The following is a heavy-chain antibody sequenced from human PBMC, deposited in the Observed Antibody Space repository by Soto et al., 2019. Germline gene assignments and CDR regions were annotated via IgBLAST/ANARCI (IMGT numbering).Heavy chain of an antibody. CDR2: IYFTGNT. J-gene: IGHJ4*02. CDR1: GGSINSGDYY. D-gene: IGHD6-13*01. V-gene: IGHV4-31*03. Sequence: QVQLQESGPGLVKPSESLSLTCTVSGGSINSGDYYWSWIRQHPGKGLEWIGHIYFTGNTFYIPSIKSRVRISLDTPKNQFSLNLSSVTAADTAIYYCVRVLASGYSSSWYLDYWGQGTLVTVSS. CDR3: VRVLASGYSSSWYLDY.